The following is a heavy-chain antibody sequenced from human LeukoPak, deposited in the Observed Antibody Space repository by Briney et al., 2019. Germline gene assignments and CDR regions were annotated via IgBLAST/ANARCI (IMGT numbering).Heavy chain of an antibody. D-gene: IGHD3-10*01. V-gene: IGHV1-58*01. J-gene: IGHJ4*02. Sequence: TSVKVSCKASGFTFTSSAVQWVRQARGQRLEWIGWIVVGSGNTNYAQKFQERVTITRDMSTSTAYMELSSLRSEDTAVYYCARDQGYTSGSYYYYFDSWGQGTLVSVSS. CDR1: GFTFTSSA. CDR3: ARDQGYTSGSYYYYFDS. CDR2: IVVGSGNT.